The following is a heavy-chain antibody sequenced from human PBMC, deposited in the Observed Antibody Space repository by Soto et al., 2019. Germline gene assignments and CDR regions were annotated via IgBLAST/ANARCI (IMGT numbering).Heavy chain of an antibody. D-gene: IGHD6-19*01. CDR3: ARVDMAGIDY. J-gene: IGHJ4*02. CDR2: IYYSGST. V-gene: IGHV4-59*01. Sequence: SETLSLTCTVSGGSISSYYWSWIRQPPGKGLEWIGYIYYSGSTNYNPSLKSRVTISVDTSKNQFSLKLSFVTAADTAVYYCARVDMAGIDYWGQGTLVTVSS. CDR1: GGSISSYY.